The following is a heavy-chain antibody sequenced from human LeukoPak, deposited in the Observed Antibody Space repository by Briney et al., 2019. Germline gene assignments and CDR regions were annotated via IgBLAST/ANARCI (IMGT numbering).Heavy chain of an antibody. CDR3: ASSPTYYCSSTSCYQNAFDI. D-gene: IGHD2-2*01. CDR2: IYHSGST. J-gene: IGHJ3*02. CDR1: GYSISSGYY. Sequence: KPSETLSLTCAVSGYSISSGYYWGWIRQPPGKGLEWIGSIYHSGSTYYNPSLTSRVTISVDTSKNQFSLKLSSVTAADTAVYYCASSPTYYCSSTSCYQNAFDIWGQGTMVTVSS. V-gene: IGHV4-38-2*01.